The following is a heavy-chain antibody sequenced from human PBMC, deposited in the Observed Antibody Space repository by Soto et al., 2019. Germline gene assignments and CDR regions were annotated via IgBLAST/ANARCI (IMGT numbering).Heavy chain of an antibody. V-gene: IGHV3-30-3*01. CDR3: AREWSISVAAPGY. CDR1: GFTFSTYT. Sequence: QVQLVESGGGVVQPGRSLRLSCAASGFTFSTYTMYWVRQAPGKGLEWVAGISNNGINTHYADSVKGRFTISRDNSKNTLYVQMNSLGAVDTAVYYCAREWSISVAAPGYWGQGTLVTVSS. CDR2: ISNNGINT. D-gene: IGHD6-19*01. J-gene: IGHJ4*02.